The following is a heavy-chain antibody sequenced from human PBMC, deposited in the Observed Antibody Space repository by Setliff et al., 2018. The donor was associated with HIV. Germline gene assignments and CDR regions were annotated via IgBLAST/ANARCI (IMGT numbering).Heavy chain of an antibody. CDR1: GGSISTYY. J-gene: IGHJ4*02. D-gene: IGHD3-10*01. CDR2: IYFTGSS. CDR3: ATSPAGEILGSRPFYFDY. Sequence: PSETLSLTCTVSGGSISTYYWSWIRRPPGKGLEWIGSIYFTGSSDNNPSLKSRVTLSEDTSKNQFSLKMRSVTAADTAVYYCATSPAGEILGSRPFYFDYWGQGTLVTVSS. V-gene: IGHV4-59*12.